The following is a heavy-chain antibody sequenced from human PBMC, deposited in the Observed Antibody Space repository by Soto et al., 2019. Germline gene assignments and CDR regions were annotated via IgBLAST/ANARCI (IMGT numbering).Heavy chain of an antibody. CDR1: GFSLTTSGVG. V-gene: IGHV2-5*02. Sequence: QITLKESGPTLVKPTQPLTLTCTFSGFSLTTSGVGVGWIRQPPGKALEWLALIYWDDDKRYSPSLKSRLTITRDASKNHVVLTMTNIDPVDTATYYCLYRAETTRGSYYFDYWGQGTLVTVSS. J-gene: IGHJ4*02. D-gene: IGHD1-26*01. CDR2: IYWDDDK. CDR3: LYRAETTRGSYYFDY.